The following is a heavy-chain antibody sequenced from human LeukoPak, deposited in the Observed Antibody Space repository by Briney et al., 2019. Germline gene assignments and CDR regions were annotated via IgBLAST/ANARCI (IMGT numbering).Heavy chain of an antibody. CDR3: ARAKWLNYFDY. V-gene: IGHV1-2*02. CDR2: INPNSGGT. CDR1: GYTYTGYY. J-gene: IGHJ4*02. Sequence: GASVKVSCKASGYTYTGYYMRWVRQAPGQGLEWMGWINPNSGGTNYAQKFQGRVTMTRDTSISTAYMELSRLRSDDTAVYYCARAKWLNYFDYWGQGTLVTVSS. D-gene: IGHD3-22*01.